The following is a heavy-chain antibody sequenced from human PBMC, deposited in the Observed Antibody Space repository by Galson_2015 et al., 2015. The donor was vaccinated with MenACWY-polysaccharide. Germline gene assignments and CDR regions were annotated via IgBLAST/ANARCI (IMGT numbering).Heavy chain of an antibody. Sequence: SVKVSCKASGGSFSILSFNWVRQAPGQGLEWMGRIIPGLDKPNYAQRFQGRVTITADKSTGTVYMDLSSLRSEDTAVYYCARADCSGRTCYFAYWGQGTLVTGSS. CDR1: GGSFSILS. V-gene: IGHV1-69*02. J-gene: IGHJ4*02. CDR2: IIPGLDKP. CDR3: ARADCSGRTCYFAY. D-gene: IGHD2-15*01.